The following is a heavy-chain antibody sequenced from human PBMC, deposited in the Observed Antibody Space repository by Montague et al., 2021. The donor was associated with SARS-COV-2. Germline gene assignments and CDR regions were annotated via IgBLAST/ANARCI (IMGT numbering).Heavy chain of an antibody. Sequence: SETLSLTCTVSGGSISSYDWSWIRQPPGKGLEWIGEIYYSGSTNYDPSLKSRVTISVDTSKNQFSLKLSSVTAADTAVYYCARIWYSSGYQGIYYFDYWGQGTLVTVPS. V-gene: IGHV4-59*01. CDR2: IYYSGST. D-gene: IGHD3-22*01. CDR3: ARIWYSSGYQGIYYFDY. J-gene: IGHJ4*02. CDR1: GGSISSYD.